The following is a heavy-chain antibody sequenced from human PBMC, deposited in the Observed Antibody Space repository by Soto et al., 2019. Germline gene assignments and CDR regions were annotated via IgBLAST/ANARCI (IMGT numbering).Heavy chain of an antibody. D-gene: IGHD6-6*01. Sequence: SETLSLTCSVSSDSMNSGGYYWSWIRQHPGKGLEWIGYIYSNGDTYYNPSLKSRVTISVDTSKNQFSLNLTSVTAADTAVYYCARRGRSSSGYYYSAMDVWGQGTTVTVS. J-gene: IGHJ6*02. CDR1: SDSMNSGGYY. CDR3: ARRGRSSSGYYYSAMDV. V-gene: IGHV4-31*03. CDR2: IYSNGDT.